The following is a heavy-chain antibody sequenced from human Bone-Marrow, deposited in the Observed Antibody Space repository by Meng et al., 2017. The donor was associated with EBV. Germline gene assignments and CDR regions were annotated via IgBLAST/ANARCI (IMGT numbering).Heavy chain of an antibody. J-gene: IGHJ5*02. Sequence: HVPLQEWGAVLLKPSETRSLTCACYGGSFSCYYWDWIRQPPGKGLEGIGEIHHSGSTNYNPSLKSRVTISVDPSKNQFSLKLSSVTAADTAVYYCATQRRDTDWFDPWGQGTLVTVSS. CDR2: IHHSGST. CDR3: ATQRRDTDWFDP. CDR1: GGSFSCYY. V-gene: IGHV4-34*01. D-gene: IGHD6-25*01.